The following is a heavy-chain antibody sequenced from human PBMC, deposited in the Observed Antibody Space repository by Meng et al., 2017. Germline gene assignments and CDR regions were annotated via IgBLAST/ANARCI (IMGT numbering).Heavy chain of an antibody. CDR3: SKAVLQSRQLTDY. J-gene: IGHJ4*02. Sequence: VHLSEAGGGLAKPGGSLRLSFAASGFTFSDYYMSWIRQAPGKGLEGVSVIYSGGSTYYADSVKGRFTISRDNSKNTLYLQMNSLRAEDTAVYYCSKAVLQSRQLTDYWGQGTLVTVSS. V-gene: IGHV3-66*01. D-gene: IGHD6-6*01. CDR1: GFTFSDYY. CDR2: IYSGGST.